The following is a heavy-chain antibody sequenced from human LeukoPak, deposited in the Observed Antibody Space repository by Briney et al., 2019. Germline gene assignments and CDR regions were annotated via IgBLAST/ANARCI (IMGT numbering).Heavy chain of an antibody. J-gene: IGHJ3*02. V-gene: IGHV4-31*03. CDR2: IHYSGTT. CDR1: GGSLNNGGYY. CDR3: AGRPYCTSTSCSALGSAFDI. Sequence: PSETLSLTCTVSGGSLNNGGYYWSWIRQHPGQGLEWIGYIHYSGTTYYNPSLKSRVTISLDSSKDQYSLRLNSVTAADTAVYYCAGRPYCTSTSCSALGSAFDIWGPGKMVTVSS. D-gene: IGHD2-2*01.